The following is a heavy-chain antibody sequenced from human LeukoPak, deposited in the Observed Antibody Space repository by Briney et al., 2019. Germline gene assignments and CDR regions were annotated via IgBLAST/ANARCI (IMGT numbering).Heavy chain of an antibody. CDR1: GGSMSSYY. CDR2: IHTSGTT. J-gene: IGHJ5*02. D-gene: IGHD3-16*01. Sequence: SETLSLTCTVSGGSMSSYYWSFIRQPAGKGLEWIGRIHTSGTTYYNPSLKSRVTMSADTSKNQFSLRLTSVTAADTAVYYCARGDYYDGGGRNWFDPWGQGTLVTVSS. CDR3: ARGDYYDGGGRNWFDP. V-gene: IGHV4-4*07.